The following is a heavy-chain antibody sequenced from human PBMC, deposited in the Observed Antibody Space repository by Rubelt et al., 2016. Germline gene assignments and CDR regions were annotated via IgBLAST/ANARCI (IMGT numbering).Heavy chain of an antibody. Sequence: QLQLQVSGPGLVKPSETLSLTCIVSAGSIRSTSHYWGWIRQPPGKGLEWIGSIYYTGSTYYNPSLKSRVTISIETPKNQFALRLSGVTCADAAVYCCANDYNSGGYYVGLDYWGQGTLVTVSS. CDR2: IYYTGST. CDR1: AGSIRSTSHY. V-gene: IGHV4-39*07. D-gene: IGHD3-22*01. CDR3: ANDYNSGGYYVGLDY. J-gene: IGHJ4*02.